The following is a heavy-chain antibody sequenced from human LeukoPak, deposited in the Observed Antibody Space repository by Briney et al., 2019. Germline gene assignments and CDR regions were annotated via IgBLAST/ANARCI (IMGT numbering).Heavy chain of an antibody. Sequence: PSQTLSLTCTVSGGYISSGSYYWSWIRQPAGKGLEWIGRIYTSGSTNYNPSLKSRVTISVDTSKNQFSLKLSSVTAADTAVYYCARESPSQYYYDSSGYYGSFDYWGQGTLVTVSS. V-gene: IGHV4-61*02. CDR3: ARESPSQYYYDSSGYYGSFDY. CDR1: GGYISSGSYY. J-gene: IGHJ4*02. CDR2: IYTSGST. D-gene: IGHD3-22*01.